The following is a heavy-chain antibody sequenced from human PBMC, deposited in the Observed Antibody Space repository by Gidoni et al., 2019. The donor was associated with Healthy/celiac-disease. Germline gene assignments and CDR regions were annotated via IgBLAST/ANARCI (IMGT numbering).Heavy chain of an antibody. V-gene: IGHV4-34*01. J-gene: IGHJ6*03. Sequence: QVQLQQWGAGLLKPSETLSLTSAVYGVSFSGYYCSWIRQPPGKGLEWIGEINHSGSTNYNPSLKSRVTISVDTSKNQFSLKLSSVTAADTAVYYCARGGPNIVVVPAAMVGDHYYYYYMDVWGKGTTVTVSS. CDR2: INHSGST. CDR3: ARGGPNIVVVPAAMVGDHYYYYYMDV. CDR1: GVSFSGYY. D-gene: IGHD2-2*01.